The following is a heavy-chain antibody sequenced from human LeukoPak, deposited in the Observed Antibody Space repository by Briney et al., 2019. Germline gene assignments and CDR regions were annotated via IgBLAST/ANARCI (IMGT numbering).Heavy chain of an antibody. Sequence: PGGSLRLSCAASGFTFRSYGMSWVRQAPGKGLEWVSAIGGSGGGTFYADSVKGRFTISRDNSKNTLYLQMNSLRAEDTAVYYCVRTPPNWGADFWGQGTLVTVSS. CDR1: GFTFRSYG. D-gene: IGHD7-27*01. J-gene: IGHJ4*02. V-gene: IGHV3-23*01. CDR2: IGGSGGGT. CDR3: VRTPPNWGADF.